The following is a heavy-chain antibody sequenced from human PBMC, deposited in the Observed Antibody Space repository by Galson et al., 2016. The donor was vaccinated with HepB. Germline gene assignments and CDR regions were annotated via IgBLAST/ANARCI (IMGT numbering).Heavy chain of an antibody. D-gene: IGHD3-22*01. V-gene: IGHV3-33*08. CDR2: IWYDGSNK. CDR1: GFTFNNFA. Sequence: SLRLSCAASGFTFNNFAMNWVRQAPGKGLEWAAVIWYDGSNKYYADSVKGRFTISRDNSKNTLHLQMDSLRAEDTAVYYCAREYHDSSGYYYYYYTMDVWGQGTTVTVSS. J-gene: IGHJ6*02. CDR3: AREYHDSSGYYYYYYTMDV.